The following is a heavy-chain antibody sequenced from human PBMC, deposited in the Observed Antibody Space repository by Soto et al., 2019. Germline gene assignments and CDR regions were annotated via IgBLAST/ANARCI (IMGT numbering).Heavy chain of an antibody. V-gene: IGHV1-3*01. J-gene: IGHJ4*02. Sequence: VSVKGSCKASGYTFTSYAMHWVRQAPGQRLEWMGWINAGNGNTKYSQKFQGRVTITRDTSASTAYMELSSLRSEDTAVYYCARSIVVVTALDYWGQGTLVTVSS. D-gene: IGHD2-21*02. CDR2: INAGNGNT. CDR3: ARSIVVVTALDY. CDR1: GYTFTSYA.